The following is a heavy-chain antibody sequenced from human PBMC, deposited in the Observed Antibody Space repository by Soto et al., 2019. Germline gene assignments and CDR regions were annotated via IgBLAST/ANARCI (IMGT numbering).Heavy chain of an antibody. Sequence: GGSLRLSCAASGFTFSSYDMHLVRQATGKGLEWVSAIGTAGDTYYPGSVKGRFTISRENAKNSLYLQMNSLRAGDTAVYYCARARRYCSGGSCYSISYYYYYYYMDVWGKGTTVTSP. CDR3: ARARRYCSGGSCYSISYYYYYYYMDV. J-gene: IGHJ6*03. D-gene: IGHD2-15*01. CDR1: GFTFSSYD. V-gene: IGHV3-13*01. CDR2: IGTAGDT.